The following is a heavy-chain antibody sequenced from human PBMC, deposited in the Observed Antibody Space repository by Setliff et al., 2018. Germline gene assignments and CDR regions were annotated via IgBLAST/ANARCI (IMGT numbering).Heavy chain of an antibody. V-gene: IGHV1-18*01. CDR1: GYSFTDYG. CDR2: ISAHTGNT. Sequence: ASVKVSCKTSGYSFTDYGIAWVRQAPGQGLEWMGWISAHTGNTYSGQKLHDRLTLTTETSTNTAYMELRSLGSDDTAVYYCSRLVRFCTRVACQTLSGGEFWGQGTLVTVSS. J-gene: IGHJ1*01. CDR3: SRLVRFCTRVACQTLSGGEF. D-gene: IGHD2-8*01.